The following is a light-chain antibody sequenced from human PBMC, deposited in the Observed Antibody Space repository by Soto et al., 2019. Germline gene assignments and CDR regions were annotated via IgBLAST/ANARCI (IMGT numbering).Light chain of an antibody. CDR3: QQYDKSPLT. CDR2: GVS. J-gene: IGKJ4*01. V-gene: IGKV3-20*01. Sequence: EIVVTQSPCSLCFSPFERATLSCRASQSVSNSHLAWHQQKPGQAPGLLIFGVSSRAAGIPDRFSGSGSGTDFTLTISRLEPEDYAVYYCQQYDKSPLTFGGGTKVDSK. CDR1: QSVSNSH.